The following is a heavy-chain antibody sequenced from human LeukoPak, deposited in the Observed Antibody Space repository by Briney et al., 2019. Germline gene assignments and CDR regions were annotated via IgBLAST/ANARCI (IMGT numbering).Heavy chain of an antibody. J-gene: IGHJ4*02. CDR2: IYSGGST. Sequence: GGSLRLSCAASGFTVSSNYMSWVRQAPGKGLEWVSVIYSGGSTYYADSVKGRFTISRDNSKNTLYLQMNSLKAEDTAVYYCARDPDGYRQGHHFDYWGQGTLATVSS. CDR3: ARDPDGYRQGHHFDY. V-gene: IGHV3-66*01. CDR1: GFTVSSNY. D-gene: IGHD5-18*01.